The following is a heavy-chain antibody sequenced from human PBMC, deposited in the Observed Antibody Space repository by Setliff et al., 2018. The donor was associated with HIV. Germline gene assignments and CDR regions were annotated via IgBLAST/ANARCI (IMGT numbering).Heavy chain of an antibody. D-gene: IGHD1-26*01. V-gene: IGHV4-39*07. J-gene: IGHJ6*03. Sequence: PSETLSLTCAVSGGSISSNNYYWGWIRQPPGKGLEWIGSIYYSGSTYYNPSLQSRVTISVDTSKNQFSLKLSSVTAADTAVYYCARIVRWDLVATSTFFYYYMDVWGKGTTVTVSS. CDR3: ARIVRWDLVATSTFFYYYMDV. CDR1: GGSISSNNYY. CDR2: IYYSGST.